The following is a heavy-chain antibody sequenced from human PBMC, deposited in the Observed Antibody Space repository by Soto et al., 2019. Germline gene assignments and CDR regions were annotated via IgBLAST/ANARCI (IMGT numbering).Heavy chain of an antibody. Sequence: QVQLLQSGAEVREPGASVKVSCKASGYSFTSLDINWVRQTAGQGLEWMGWMQPSTGRTGYAQKFQGRVTMTRDTSINTAYMELTTLTSDDTAVYYCARGVSAGVDYWGQGTLVTVSS. CDR1: GYSFTSLD. CDR2: MQPSTGRT. V-gene: IGHV1-8*01. D-gene: IGHD1-26*01. CDR3: ARGVSAGVDY. J-gene: IGHJ4*02.